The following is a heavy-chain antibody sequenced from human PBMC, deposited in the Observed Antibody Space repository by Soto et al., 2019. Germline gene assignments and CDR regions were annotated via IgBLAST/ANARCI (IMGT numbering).Heavy chain of an antibody. V-gene: IGHV4-59*01. CDR2: LYYTGST. D-gene: IGHD2-15*01. CDR1: GGSISDFY. Sequence: SGTLSLTCDVSGGSISDFYWSWIWQSPGKRLEWIGYLYYTGSTNYNHTLKSRVTISLDTSKNQFSMKVRYVTDADTAVYYCGRDYVAEIGHWGQGTLVTVS. CDR3: GRDYVAEIGH. J-gene: IGHJ4*02.